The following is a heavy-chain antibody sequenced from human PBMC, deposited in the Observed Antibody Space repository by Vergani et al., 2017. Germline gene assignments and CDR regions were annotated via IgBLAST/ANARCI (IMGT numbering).Heavy chain of an antibody. Sequence: VDLVESGGGLAQPGGSLRLSCEASGITFWKFGMHWLRHRPGKGLEWIGYISHTGSAYYNPSLKGRVTISVDTSKNQFSLMVNSVTDADTAVYYCARRADYDPLTGKTNYFDPWGQGTLVTVSS. J-gene: IGHJ5*02. CDR1: GITFWKFG. CDR2: ISHTGSA. CDR3: ARRADYDPLTGKTNYFDP. D-gene: IGHD3-9*01. V-gene: IGHV4-31*02.